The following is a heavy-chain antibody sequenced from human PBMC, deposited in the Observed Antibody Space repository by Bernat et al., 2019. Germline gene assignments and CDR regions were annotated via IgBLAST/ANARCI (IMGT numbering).Heavy chain of an antibody. CDR1: GGSISSSSYY. J-gene: IGHJ4*02. Sequence: QLQLQESGPGLVKPSETLSLTCTVSGGSISSSSYYWGWIRQPPGKGLEWIGSIYYSGRTYYNPSLKSRVTISVDTSKNQFSLKLSSVTAADTAVYYCARRRSLGYGGVTDFDYWGQGTLVTVSS. V-gene: IGHV4-39*01. D-gene: IGHD4-23*01. CDR2: IYYSGRT. CDR3: ARRRSLGYGGVTDFDY.